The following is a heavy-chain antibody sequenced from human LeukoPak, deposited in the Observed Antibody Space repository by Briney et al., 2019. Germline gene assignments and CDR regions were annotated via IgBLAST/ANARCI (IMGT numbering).Heavy chain of an antibody. D-gene: IGHD5-24*01. CDR2: IYPGDSDT. CDR1: GSCFTSAW. V-gene: IGHV5-51*01. Sequence: GESLQISSQASGSCFTSAWISWVRPLPAEGLAWRAIIYPGDSDTRYSPSLQGQVTISADRSTSTAYLQWSSLKASDTAIYYCARPSETYNNFDDWGQGTLVTVSS. J-gene: IGHJ4*02. CDR3: ARPSETYNNFDD.